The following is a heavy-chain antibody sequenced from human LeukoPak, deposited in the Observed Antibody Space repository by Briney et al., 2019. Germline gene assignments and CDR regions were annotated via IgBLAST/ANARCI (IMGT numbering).Heavy chain of an antibody. Sequence: ASVKVSCKASGGTFSSYAISWVRQAPGQGLEWMGRIIPILGIANYAQKFQGRVTITADKSTSTAYMELSSPRSEDTAVYYCAREAGYGGNSPDAFDIWGQGTMVTVSS. J-gene: IGHJ3*02. CDR2: IIPILGIA. D-gene: IGHD4-23*01. V-gene: IGHV1-69*04. CDR3: AREAGYGGNSPDAFDI. CDR1: GGTFSSYA.